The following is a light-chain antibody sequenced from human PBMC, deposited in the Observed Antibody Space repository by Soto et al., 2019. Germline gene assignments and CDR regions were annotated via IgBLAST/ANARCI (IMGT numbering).Light chain of an antibody. CDR2: GAS. J-gene: IGKJ2*01. CDR3: RQSYT. CDR1: QAVGYN. Sequence: EVVMTQSPATLYVSPGERVTLSCRASQAVGYNLAWYQHKPGQAPRLLIYGASTRVTGIPTRFSGSGSGTEFTLTISSLQSEDFAIYYCRQSYTFGQGTKLEIK. V-gene: IGKV3-15*01.